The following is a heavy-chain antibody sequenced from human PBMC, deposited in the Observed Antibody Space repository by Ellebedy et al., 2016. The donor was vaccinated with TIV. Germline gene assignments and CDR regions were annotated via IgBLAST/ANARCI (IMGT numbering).Heavy chain of an antibody. J-gene: IGHJ4*02. CDR1: GYSISSGYY. CDR3: AIYSGSYATIDY. CDR2: IYYSGST. Sequence: SETLSLTCTVSGYSISSGYYWGWIRQPPGKGLEWIGSIYYSGSTYYNPSLKSRVTISVDTSKNQFSLKLSSVTATDTAVYYCAIYSGSYATIDYWGQGTLVTVSS. D-gene: IGHD1-26*01. V-gene: IGHV4-38-2*02.